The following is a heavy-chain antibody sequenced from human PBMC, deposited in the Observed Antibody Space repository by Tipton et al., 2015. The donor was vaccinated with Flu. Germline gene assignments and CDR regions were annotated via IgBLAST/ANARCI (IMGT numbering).Heavy chain of an antibody. J-gene: IGHJ5*02. CDR3: ARVSPGVESWFDP. CDR2: IFHSGST. V-gene: IGHV4-59*11. Sequence: TLSLTCTVSGGSISSHYWSWIRQPPGKGLEWIGSIFHSGSTYYNPSLKSRVTISVDTSKNQFSLKLISVTAADTAVYYCARVSPGVESWFDPWGQGTLVTVPS. D-gene: IGHD3-3*01. CDR1: GGSISSHY.